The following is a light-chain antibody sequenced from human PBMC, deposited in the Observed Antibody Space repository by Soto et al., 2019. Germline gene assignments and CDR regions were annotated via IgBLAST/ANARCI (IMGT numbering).Light chain of an antibody. Sequence: DIQLTQSPSTLSASVGDRVTITCRASQSISGWLAWFQQKPGKAPTLLIYEASILQSGVPSRFSGTESGTEFTLTISSLRPDDFATYYCQQYNDYSAWTFGQGTKVDI. CDR1: QSISGW. J-gene: IGKJ1*01. CDR3: QQYNDYSAWT. V-gene: IGKV1-5*03. CDR2: EAS.